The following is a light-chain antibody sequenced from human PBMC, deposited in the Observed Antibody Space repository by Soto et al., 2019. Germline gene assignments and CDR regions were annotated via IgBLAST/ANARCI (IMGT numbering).Light chain of an antibody. CDR2: GNI. Sequence: QAVVTQPPSVSGAPGQRVTISCTGSSSNIGAGYDVHWYQHLPGTAPKLLIYGNINRPSGVPDRFSGSKSDTSASLAITGLQAEDEADYYCQSYDSSLSVVFGGGTKVTV. CDR3: QSYDSSLSVV. J-gene: IGLJ2*01. CDR1: SSNIGAGYD. V-gene: IGLV1-40*01.